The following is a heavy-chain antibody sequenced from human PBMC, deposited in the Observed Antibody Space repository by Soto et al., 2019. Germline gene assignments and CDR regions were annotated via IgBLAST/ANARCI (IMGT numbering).Heavy chain of an antibody. J-gene: IGHJ4*02. CDR1: GDSISSGGYY. CDR3: ARAQAGDWLLSPFDY. D-gene: IGHD3-9*01. CDR2: IYYSGST. Sequence: PSETLSLTCTVSGDSISSGGYYWSWIRQHPGKGLEWIGYIYYSGSTYYNPSLKSRVTISVDTSKNQFSLKLSSVTAADTAVYYCARAQAGDWLLSPFDYWGQGTLVTVSS. V-gene: IGHV4-31*03.